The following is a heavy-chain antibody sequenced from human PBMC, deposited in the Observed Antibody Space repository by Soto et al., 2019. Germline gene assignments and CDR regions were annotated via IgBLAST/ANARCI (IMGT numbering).Heavy chain of an antibody. Sequence: AGGSLRLSCAASGFTVSSYGMHWVRQAPGKGLEWVAVISYDGSNKYYADSVKGRFTISRDNSKNTLYLQMNSLRAEDTAVYYCAKDRNEYYYYYGMDVWGQGTTVTVSS. CDR2: ISYDGSNK. V-gene: IGHV3-30*18. CDR1: GFTVSSYG. D-gene: IGHD1-1*01. CDR3: AKDRNEYYYYYGMDV. J-gene: IGHJ6*02.